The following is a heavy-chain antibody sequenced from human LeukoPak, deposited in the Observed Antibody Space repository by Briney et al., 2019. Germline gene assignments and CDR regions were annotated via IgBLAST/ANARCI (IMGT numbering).Heavy chain of an antibody. CDR3: ARGGTDSSSWYRFDY. CDR2: ISSDGGSA. Sequence: PGGSLRLSCAASGFIFFNYPMHWVRQAPGKGLEFVSAISSDGGSAYYADSVKGRFTISRDNSKKTLYLQMGSLRAEDMAVYYCARGGTDSSSWYRFDYWGQGTLVTVSS. D-gene: IGHD6-13*01. CDR1: GFIFFNYP. V-gene: IGHV3-64*02. J-gene: IGHJ4*02.